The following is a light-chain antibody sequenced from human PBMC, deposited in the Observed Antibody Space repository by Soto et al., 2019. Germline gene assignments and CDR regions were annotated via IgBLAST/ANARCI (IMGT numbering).Light chain of an antibody. V-gene: IGLV2-14*01. Sequence: QSALTQPASVSGAPGQSITISCSGTSSDVGGYNYVSWYQQHPGKAPKLMIYEVSSRPSGVSNRFSGSKSGNTASLTISGLQAEDEADYSCSSYTSSSTLVFGRGTKVTVL. CDR2: EVS. CDR3: SSYTSSSTLV. J-gene: IGLJ2*01. CDR1: SSDVGGYNY.